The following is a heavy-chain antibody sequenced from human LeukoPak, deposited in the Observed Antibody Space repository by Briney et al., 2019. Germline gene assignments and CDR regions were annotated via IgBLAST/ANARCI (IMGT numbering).Heavy chain of an antibody. CDR3: ARVVVAATRMLRLDWFDP. CDR1: GGSFSGYY. CDR2: INHSGST. V-gene: IGHV4-34*01. Sequence: SETLSLTCAVYGGSFSGYYWSWIRQPPGKGLEWIGEINHSGSTNYNPSLKSRVTISVDTSKNQFSLKLSSVTAADTAVYYCARVVVAATRMLRLDWFDPWGQGTLVTVPS. D-gene: IGHD2-15*01. J-gene: IGHJ5*02.